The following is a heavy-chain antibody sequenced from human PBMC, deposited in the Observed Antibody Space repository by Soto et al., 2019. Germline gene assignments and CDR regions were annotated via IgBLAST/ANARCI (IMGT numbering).Heavy chain of an antibody. Sequence: GASVKVSCKASGYTFTSYAMHWVRQAPGQRLEWMGWINAGNGNTKYSQKFQGRVTITRDTSASTAYMELSSLRSEDTAVYYCAREALYCGGDCYSASYFDYWGQGTLVTVSS. V-gene: IGHV1-3*01. J-gene: IGHJ4*02. CDR3: AREALYCGGDCYSASYFDY. CDR2: INAGNGNT. D-gene: IGHD2-21*02. CDR1: GYTFTSYA.